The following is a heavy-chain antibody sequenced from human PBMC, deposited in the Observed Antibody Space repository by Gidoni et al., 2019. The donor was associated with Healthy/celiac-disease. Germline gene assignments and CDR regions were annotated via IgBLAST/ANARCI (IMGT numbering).Heavy chain of an antibody. V-gene: IGHV3-33*01. CDR3: ARDHGAAAGYYYGMDV. D-gene: IGHD6-13*01. CDR2: IWYDGSNK. J-gene: IGHJ6*02. CDR1: GCTFRSEG. Sequence: QVQLVESGGGVVQPGRSLRLSCAASGCTFRSEGMPWDRQAPGKGLGWVAVIWYDGSNKYYADSVKGRFTISRDNSKTTLYLQITSLRAEDTAVYYCARDHGAAAGYYYGMDVWGQGTTVTVSS.